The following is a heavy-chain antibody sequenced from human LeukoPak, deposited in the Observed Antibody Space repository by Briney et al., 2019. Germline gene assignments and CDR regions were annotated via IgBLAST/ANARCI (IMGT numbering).Heavy chain of an antibody. Sequence: GGSLRLSCAASGFTFSSYSMNWVRQAPGKGLEWVSSISSSSSYIYYADSVKGRFTISRDNAKNSLYLQMNSLRAEDTAVYYCVRFVPKMVVIDHWGQGTLVTISS. J-gene: IGHJ4*02. CDR3: VRFVPKMVVIDH. CDR2: ISSSSSYI. V-gene: IGHV3-21*01. D-gene: IGHD2-21*01. CDR1: GFTFSSYS.